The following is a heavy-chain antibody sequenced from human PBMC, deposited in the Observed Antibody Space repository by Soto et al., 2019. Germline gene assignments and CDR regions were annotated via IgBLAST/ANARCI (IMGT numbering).Heavy chain of an antibody. Sequence: GGSLRLSCAASGFTFSSRAMSWVRQAPGRGLGWVSGISGSGDSTYYADSVKGRFTLSRDNSKNTLYLQMNSLRVEDTAIYYCAFTSYYDSSGYYSLGYWGQGTLVTVSS. V-gene: IGHV3-23*01. CDR1: GFTFSSRA. D-gene: IGHD3-22*01. CDR3: AFTSYYDSSGYYSLGY. J-gene: IGHJ4*02. CDR2: ISGSGDST.